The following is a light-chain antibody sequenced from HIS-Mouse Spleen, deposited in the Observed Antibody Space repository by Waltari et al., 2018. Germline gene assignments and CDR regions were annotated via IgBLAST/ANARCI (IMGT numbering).Light chain of an antibody. CDR3: CSYAGSSTWV. J-gene: IGLJ3*02. V-gene: IGLV2-23*01. CDR2: EGS. Sequence: QSALTQPASVSGSPGQSITISCTGTSSYVGSYNLVSWYQQHPGKAPKLMIYEGSKRPSGVSNRFSGSKSGNTAFLTISGLQAEDEADYYCCSYAGSSTWVFGGGTKLTVL. CDR1: SSYVGSYNL.